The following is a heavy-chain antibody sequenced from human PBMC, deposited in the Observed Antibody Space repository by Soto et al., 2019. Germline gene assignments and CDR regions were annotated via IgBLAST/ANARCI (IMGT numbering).Heavy chain of an antibody. Sequence: SETLSLTCAVSGGSFNDYYWIWIRQPPGKGLEWLGAIRDSESTNYNPSLKSRVTISVDTSRTQFSLKLTSVSAADSAVYFFARLEGLATISYFFDDWGEGTLVTVSS. CDR1: GGSFNDYY. CDR2: IRDSEST. V-gene: IGHV4-34*01. CDR3: ARLEGLATISYFFDD. J-gene: IGHJ4*02. D-gene: IGHD3-9*01.